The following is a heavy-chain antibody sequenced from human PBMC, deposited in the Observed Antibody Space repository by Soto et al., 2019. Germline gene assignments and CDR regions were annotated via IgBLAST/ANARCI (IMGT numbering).Heavy chain of an antibody. CDR3: ASQGRDGYNLAYYYCTDG. CDR1: GYSFMSYS. CDR2: IYPCDSDT. D-gene: IGHD5-12*01. V-gene: IGHV5-51*01. J-gene: IGHJ6*04. Sequence: EESLKISCKGSGYSFMSYSVGWVRQIPWKGLEWMGIIYPCDSDTRYSPSFQGQVTISADKSISTAYLQWSSLKASDTAMYYCASQGRDGYNLAYYYCTDGCGKGNTFIASS.